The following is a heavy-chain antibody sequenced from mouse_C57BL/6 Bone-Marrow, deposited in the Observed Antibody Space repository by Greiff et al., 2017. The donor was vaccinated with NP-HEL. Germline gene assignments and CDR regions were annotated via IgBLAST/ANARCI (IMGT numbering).Heavy chain of an antibody. CDR1: GYTFTSYW. Sequence: QVQLQQPGAELVRPGSSVKLSCKASGYTFTSYWMHWVKQRPIQGLEWIGNIDPSDSETHYNQKFKDKATLTVDKSSSTAYMQLSSLTSEDSAVYYCARKAYYSNYDYYAMDYWGQGTSVTVSS. V-gene: IGHV1-52*01. CDR2: IDPSDSET. J-gene: IGHJ4*01. CDR3: ARKAYYSNYDYYAMDY. D-gene: IGHD2-5*01.